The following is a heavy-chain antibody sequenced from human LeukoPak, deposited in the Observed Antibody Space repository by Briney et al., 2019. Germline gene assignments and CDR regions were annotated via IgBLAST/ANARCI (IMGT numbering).Heavy chain of an antibody. CDR2: IYTRGTT. V-gene: IGHV4-61*02. D-gene: IGHD3-22*01. CDR1: GGSISSGNYY. J-gene: IGHJ4*02. Sequence: SETLSLTCTVSGGSISSGNYYWTWIRQPAGKGLEWIGRIYTRGTTNYNPSLKSRVTISVDTSKNQFSLKLRSVTAADTAVYYCARDRYYYDSSGYYVFDYWGQGTLVTVSS. CDR3: ARDRYYYDSSGYYVFDY.